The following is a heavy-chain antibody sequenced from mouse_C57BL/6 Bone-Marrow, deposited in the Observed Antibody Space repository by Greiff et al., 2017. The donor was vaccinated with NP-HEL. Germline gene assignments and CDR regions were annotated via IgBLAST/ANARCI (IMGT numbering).Heavy chain of an antibody. J-gene: IGHJ1*03. CDR1: GYAFSSSW. Sequence: QVQLQQSGPELVKPGASVKISCKASGYAFSSSWMNWVKQRPGKGLEWIGRIYPGDGDTNYNGKFKGKATLTADKSSSTAYMQLSSLTSDDSAVYFCARSLLPDFDVWGTGTTVTVSS. CDR2: IYPGDGDT. V-gene: IGHV1-82*01. D-gene: IGHD2-10*01. CDR3: ARSLLPDFDV.